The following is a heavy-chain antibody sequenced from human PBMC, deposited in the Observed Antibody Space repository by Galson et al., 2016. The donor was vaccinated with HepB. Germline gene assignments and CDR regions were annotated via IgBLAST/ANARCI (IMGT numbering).Heavy chain of an antibody. CDR1: GFTSSSYS. J-gene: IGHJ4*02. D-gene: IGHD2-15*01. CDR2: ISSSGSTI. V-gene: IGHV3-48*04. Sequence: SLRLSCAASGFTSSSYSMHWVRQAPGKGLEWVSYISSSGSTIFYADSVKGRFTISRDNAKNSLYLQMYSLGSDDTAVYYCAKREPGGREYYFDYWGQGTLVTVSS. CDR3: AKREPGGREYYFDY.